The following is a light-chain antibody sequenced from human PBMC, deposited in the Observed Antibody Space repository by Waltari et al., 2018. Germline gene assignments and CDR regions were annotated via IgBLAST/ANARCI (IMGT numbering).Light chain of an antibody. V-gene: IGKV1-39*01. CDR3: QQSFSSLN. CDR2: AAS. Sequence: IQMTQSPSSLSASVGDRVTITCRASQSIDTYLNWYQQKPGKAPKLLIYAASALQSGGPSRCSGSGSGTDFTLTISSLQPEDFATYYCQQSFSSLNFGGGTKVEIK. CDR1: QSIDTY. J-gene: IGKJ4*01.